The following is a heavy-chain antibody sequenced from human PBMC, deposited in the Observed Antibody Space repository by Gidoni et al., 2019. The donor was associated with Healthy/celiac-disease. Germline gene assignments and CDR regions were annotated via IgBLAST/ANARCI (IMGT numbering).Heavy chain of an antibody. V-gene: IGHV4-34*01. CDR2: INHSGST. Sequence: QVQLQQWGAGLLKPSETLSLTCAVYGGSFSGYYWSWIRQPPGKGLEWIGEINHSGSTNYNPSLKSRVTISVDTSKNQFSLKLSSVTAADTAVYYCARGYCSGGSCSPHYYYGMDVWGQGTTVTVSS. J-gene: IGHJ6*02. CDR3: ARGYCSGGSCSPHYYYGMDV. CDR1: GGSFSGYY. D-gene: IGHD2-15*01.